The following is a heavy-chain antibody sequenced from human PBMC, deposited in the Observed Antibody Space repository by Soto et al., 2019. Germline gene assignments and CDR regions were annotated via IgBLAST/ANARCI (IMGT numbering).Heavy chain of an antibody. CDR2: INPMLGIT. V-gene: IGHV1-69*08. J-gene: IGHJ5*01. Sequence: QVQLVQSGPEVKKPGSSVKVSCKSSGGTFSSQTISWARQAPGLGLEWMGRINPMLGITDYAQKFQGRVTITADKSTSTAYMEMTSLGSEDTAVYYCAKDGVAIFTVYHFALDSWGHGTLVTVSS. D-gene: IGHD3-9*01. CDR3: AKDGVAIFTVYHFALDS. CDR1: GGTFSSQT.